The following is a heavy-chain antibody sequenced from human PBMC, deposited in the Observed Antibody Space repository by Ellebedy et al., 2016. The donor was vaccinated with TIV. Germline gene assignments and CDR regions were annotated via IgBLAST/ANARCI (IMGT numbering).Heavy chain of an antibody. Sequence: AASVKVSCKAYDNSFTRFGFTWVRQAPGQGLEWMGLISAYNGNTKYAQMFQDRFTMTTDTSTKTVYMELRSLRSDDTALYYCARTHYRFGIIDYLDYWGQGTLVTVSS. D-gene: IGHD3-10*01. CDR2: ISAYNGNT. J-gene: IGHJ4*02. CDR3: ARTHYRFGIIDYLDY. V-gene: IGHV1-18*04. CDR1: DNSFTRFG.